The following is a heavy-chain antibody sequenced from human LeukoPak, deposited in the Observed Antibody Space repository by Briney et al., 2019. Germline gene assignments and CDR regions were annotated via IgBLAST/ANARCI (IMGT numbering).Heavy chain of an antibody. J-gene: IGHJ4*02. CDR1: GDFISGSY. CDR3: ATVSGAGGFLHK. CDR2: VYTTGTT. D-gene: IGHD7-27*01. Sequence: PSETLSLTCTVSGDFISGSYWSWVRQPAGKGLEWIGRVYTTGTTNFNPSLKSRLSMSVDASKKQAYLRLNYVAAADTAVYFCATVSGAGGFLHKWGQGILVTVSS. V-gene: IGHV4-4*07.